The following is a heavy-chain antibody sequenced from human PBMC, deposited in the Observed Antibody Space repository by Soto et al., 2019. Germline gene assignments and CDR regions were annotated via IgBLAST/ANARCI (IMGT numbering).Heavy chain of an antibody. V-gene: IGHV1-18*01. D-gene: IGHD1-26*01. CDR2: ISAYNGNT. CDR3: ARDGREKYYYYGMDV. CDR1: GYTFTSYG. Sequence: ASVKVSCKASGYTFTSYGISWVRQAPGQGLEWMGWISAYNGNTNYAQKLQGRVTMTTDTSTSTAYMELRSLRSDDTAVYYCARDGREKYYYYGMDVWGQGTTVTVSS. J-gene: IGHJ6*02.